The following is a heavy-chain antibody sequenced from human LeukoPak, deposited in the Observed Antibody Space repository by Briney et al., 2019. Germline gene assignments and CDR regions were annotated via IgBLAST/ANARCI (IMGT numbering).Heavy chain of an antibody. D-gene: IGHD2-15*01. V-gene: IGHV3-49*03. Sequence: GGSLRLSCTASGFTFGDYAMSWFRQAPGKGLEWVGFIRSKAYGGTTEYAASVKGRFTISRDDSKSIAYLQMNSLKTEDTAVYYCTREDGGYCSGGSCANDYWGPRTLVTVSS. J-gene: IGHJ4*02. CDR3: TREDGGYCSGGSCANDY. CDR1: GFTFGDYA. CDR2: IRSKAYGGTT.